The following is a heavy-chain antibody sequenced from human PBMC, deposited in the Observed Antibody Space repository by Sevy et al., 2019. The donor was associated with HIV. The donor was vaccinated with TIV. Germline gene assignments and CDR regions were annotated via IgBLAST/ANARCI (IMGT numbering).Heavy chain of an antibody. CDR2: KHYSGNT. J-gene: IGHJ5*02. Sequence: SETLSLTCTVSGGSISSSYWTWIRQPPGKGLEWIGYKHYSGNTNYNPTLKSRVTISVDASKNQFSLRLSSVTAADTAIYYCARGAPGVVGHNWFDPWGQGTLVTVSS. CDR3: ARGAPGVVGHNWFDP. V-gene: IGHV4-59*01. CDR1: GGSISSSY. D-gene: IGHD1-26*01.